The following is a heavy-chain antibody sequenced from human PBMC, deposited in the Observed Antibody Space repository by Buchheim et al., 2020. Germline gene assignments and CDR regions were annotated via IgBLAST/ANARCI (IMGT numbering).Heavy chain of an antibody. CDR2: ISYDGSNK. D-gene: IGHD6-19*01. CDR3: AKSLAVAGTETFDY. CDR1: GFTFSSYG. J-gene: IGHJ4*02. Sequence: QVQLVESGGGVVQPGRSLRLSCAASGFTFSSYGMHWVRQAPGKGLEWVAVISYDGSNKYYADSVKGRFTISRDNSKNTLYLQMNSLRAEDTAVYYCAKSLAVAGTETFDYWGQGTL. V-gene: IGHV3-30*18.